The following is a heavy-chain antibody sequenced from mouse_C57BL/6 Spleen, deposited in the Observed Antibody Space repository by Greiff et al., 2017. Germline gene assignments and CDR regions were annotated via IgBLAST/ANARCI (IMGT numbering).Heavy chain of an antibody. CDR1: GFNIKNTY. J-gene: IGHJ4*01. CDR2: IDPANGNT. Sequence: VQLQQSVAELVRPGASVKLSCTASGFNIKNTYMHWVKQRPEQGLEWIGRIDPANGNTKYAPKFQGKATITADTYSNTAYLQLSSLTSEDTAIYYCSSGYGSSSYYAMDYWDQGTSVTVSS. CDR3: SSGYGSSSYYAMDY. V-gene: IGHV14-3*01. D-gene: IGHD1-1*01.